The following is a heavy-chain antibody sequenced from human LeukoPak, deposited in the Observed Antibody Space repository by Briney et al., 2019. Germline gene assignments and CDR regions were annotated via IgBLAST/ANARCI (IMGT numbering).Heavy chain of an antibody. CDR3: AGARLGYDSSGEFDY. CDR1: GGSISSHY. V-gene: IGHV4-59*11. J-gene: IGHJ4*02. Sequence: SETLSLTCTVSGGSISSHYWSWIRQPPGKGLEWIGYIYYSGSTNYNPSLKSRVTISVDTSKNQFSLKLSSVTAADTAVYYCAGARLGYDSSGEFDYWGQGTLVTVSS. CDR2: IYYSGST. D-gene: IGHD3-22*01.